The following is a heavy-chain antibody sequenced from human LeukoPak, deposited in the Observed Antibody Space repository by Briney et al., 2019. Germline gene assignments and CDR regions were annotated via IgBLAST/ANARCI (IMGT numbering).Heavy chain of an antibody. CDR2: IDNGGSTT. V-gene: IGHV3-74*01. CDR3: AKDYRDWGSFDY. CDR1: GFTFSTYW. D-gene: IGHD7-27*01. Sequence: GGSLRLSCAASGFTFSTYWMHWVRQAPGKGLVWVSRIDNGGSTTLYADSVKGRFTISRDNSKNTLYLQMNSLRAEDTAVYYCAKDYRDWGSFDYWGQGTLVTVSS. J-gene: IGHJ4*02.